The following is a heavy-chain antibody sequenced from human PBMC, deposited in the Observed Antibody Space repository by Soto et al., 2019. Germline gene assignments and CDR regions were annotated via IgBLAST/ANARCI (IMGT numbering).Heavy chain of an antibody. CDR2: ISSSGFTI. CDR3: ARNTKSAAGADYYGLDV. V-gene: IGHV3-11*01. D-gene: IGHD4-17*01. Sequence: QGQLVESGGVLVRPGGSLRLSCATSGFTFGDRYMSWIRQAPGKGLEWVSYISSSGFTIYYADSVKGRFTISRDNANDSLYLQMNSLRAEDTAVYYCARNTKSAAGADYYGLDVWGHGTTVIVSS. CDR1: GFTFGDRY. J-gene: IGHJ6*02.